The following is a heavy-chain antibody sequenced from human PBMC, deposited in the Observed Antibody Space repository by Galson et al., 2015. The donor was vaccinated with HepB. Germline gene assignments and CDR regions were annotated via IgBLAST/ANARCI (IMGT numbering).Heavy chain of an antibody. J-gene: IGHJ6*02. D-gene: IGHD1-26*01. CDR2: INGDGSLK. Sequence: SLRLSCAASGFTFSSCWMYWVRQAPGKGLVWVSRINGDGSLKSYADSVKGRFTISRDNSKNTLYLQMNSLGAEDMAVYYCTSLGGSSPVDVWGRGTPVPVSS. V-gene: IGHV3-74*01. CDR1: GFTFSSCW. CDR3: TSLGGSSPVDV.